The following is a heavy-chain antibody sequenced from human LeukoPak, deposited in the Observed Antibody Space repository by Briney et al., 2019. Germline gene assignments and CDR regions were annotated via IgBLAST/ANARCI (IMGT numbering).Heavy chain of an antibody. CDR2: INQSGST. Sequence: SETLSLTYAVYGGSFLGYYRSWIRQPPGKGLEWIGEINQSGSTNYNPSLKSRVTISVDTSKNQFSLKATSVTAADTAVYYCARGGDRSRHYSYYGMDVWGAEPTVTVSS. V-gene: IGHV4-34*01. CDR1: GGSFLGYY. J-gene: IGHJ6*04. CDR3: ARGGDRSRHYSYYGMDV. D-gene: IGHD3-22*01.